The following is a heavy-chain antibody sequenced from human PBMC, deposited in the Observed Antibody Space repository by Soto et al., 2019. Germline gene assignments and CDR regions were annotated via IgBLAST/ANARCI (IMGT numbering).Heavy chain of an antibody. CDR2: INSDGSSP. D-gene: IGHD2-21*02. CDR1: GFTFSNYW. CDR3: VRGDFSGDGRVNY. J-gene: IGHJ4*02. Sequence: GGSLRLSCAASGFTFSNYWMHWVRQAPGKGLVWVSRINSDGSSPMYGDSVRGRFTMSRDNAKNTLYLQMNSLRAEDTAIYYCVRGDFSGDGRVNYWGQGTLVTVSS. V-gene: IGHV3-74*03.